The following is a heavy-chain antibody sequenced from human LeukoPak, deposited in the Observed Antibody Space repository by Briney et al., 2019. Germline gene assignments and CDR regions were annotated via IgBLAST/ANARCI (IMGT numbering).Heavy chain of an antibody. CDR3: VREWFCKDY. D-gene: IGHD2/OR15-2a*01. V-gene: IGHV3-74*01. J-gene: IGHJ4*02. CDR2: INSDGSST. Sequence: GGSLRLSCAASGVTFSSYAMHWVRQAPGKGLVWVSRINSDGSSTSYADSVKGRFTISRDNAKNTLYLQMNSLRAEDTAVYYCVREWFCKDYWGQGTLVTVSS. CDR1: GVTFSSYA.